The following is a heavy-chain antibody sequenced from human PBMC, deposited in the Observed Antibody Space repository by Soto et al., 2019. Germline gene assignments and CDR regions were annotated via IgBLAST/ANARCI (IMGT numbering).Heavy chain of an antibody. D-gene: IGHD1-7*01. J-gene: IGHJ4*01. CDR3: XXXXXXXXSSLXGTPVFDY. CDR2: ISSSSSTI. CDR1: GFTFSSYS. Sequence: EVQLVESGGGLVQPGGSLRLSCAASGFTFSSYSMNWVRQAPGKGLEWDSYISSSSSTIYYAESVKGRFTISRDNAKNXLYXXXXXLXXXXXXXXXXXXXXXXXXSSLXGTPVFDYXXXGXXVTVSX. V-gene: IGHV3-48*01.